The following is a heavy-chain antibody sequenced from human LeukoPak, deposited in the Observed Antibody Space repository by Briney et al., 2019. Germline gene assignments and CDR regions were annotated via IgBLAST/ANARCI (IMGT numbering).Heavy chain of an antibody. J-gene: IGHJ4*02. CDR3: ARDLRYDSSGWAFDY. CDR1: GGSISSYY. CDR2: IYYSGST. Sequence: SETLSLTCTVSGGSISSYYWSWIRQPPGKGLEWIGYIYYSGSTNYNPSLKSRATISVDTSKDQFSLKLSSVTAADTAVYYCARDLRYDSSGWAFDYWGQGNLVTVSS. D-gene: IGHD3-22*01. V-gene: IGHV4-59*01.